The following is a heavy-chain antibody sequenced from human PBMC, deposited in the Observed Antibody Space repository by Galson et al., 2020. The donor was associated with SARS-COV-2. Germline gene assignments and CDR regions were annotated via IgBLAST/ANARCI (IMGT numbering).Heavy chain of an antibody. D-gene: IGHD4-17*01. V-gene: IGHV2-70*01. CDR2: IDWDDDK. CDR3: ARVPTVTYPLYYYYGMDV. J-gene: IGHJ6*02. Sequence: SGPTLVKPTQTLTLTCTFSGFSLSTSGMCVSWIRQPPGKALEWLALIDWDDDKYYSTSLKTRLTISKDTSKNQVVLTMTNMDPVDTATYYCARVPTVTYPLYYYYGMDVWGQGTTVTVSS. CDR1: GFSLSTSGMC.